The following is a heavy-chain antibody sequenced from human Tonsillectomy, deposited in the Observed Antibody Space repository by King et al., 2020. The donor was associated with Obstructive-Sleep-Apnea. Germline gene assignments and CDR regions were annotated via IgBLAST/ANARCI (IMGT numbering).Heavy chain of an antibody. Sequence: LQLQESGSGLVKPSQTLSLTCAVSGGSISSGGYSWSWIRQPPGKGLEWIGYIYHSGSTYYNPSLKSRVTISVDRSKNQFSLKLSSVTAADTAVYYCARSTYYYGSGSYYNANWFDPWGQGTLVTVSS. CDR3: ARSTYYYGSGSYYNANWFDP. V-gene: IGHV4-30-2*01. J-gene: IGHJ5*02. CDR2: IYHSGST. D-gene: IGHD3-10*01. CDR1: GGSISSGGYS.